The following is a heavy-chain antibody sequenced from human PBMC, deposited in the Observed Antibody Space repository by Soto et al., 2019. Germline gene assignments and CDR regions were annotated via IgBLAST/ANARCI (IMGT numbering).Heavy chain of an antibody. CDR1: GFSFSIYI. Sequence: GGSLRLSSAACGFSFSIYIMNWVRQAPGKGLEWVSYISSSSSTIYYADSVKGRFTISRDNAKNSLYLQMNSLRAEDTAVYYCARDSHGPPLYYYGSGSLGYYYYYGMDVWGQGTTVTVSS. D-gene: IGHD3-10*01. CDR3: ARDSHGPPLYYYGSGSLGYYYYYGMDV. J-gene: IGHJ6*02. V-gene: IGHV3-48*01. CDR2: ISSSSSTI.